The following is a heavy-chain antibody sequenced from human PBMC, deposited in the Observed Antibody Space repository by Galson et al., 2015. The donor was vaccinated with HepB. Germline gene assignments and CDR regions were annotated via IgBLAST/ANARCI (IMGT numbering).Heavy chain of an antibody. J-gene: IGHJ4*02. V-gene: IGHV3-9*01. Sequence: SLRLSCAASGFTFDDYAMHWVRQAPGKGLEWVSGMSWNSGSIGYADSVKGRFTISRDNAKNSLYLQMNSLRAEDTALYYCAKDTAHNVWFGEPLSLYFDYWGQGTLVTVSS. CDR3: AKDTAHNVWFGEPLSLYFDY. D-gene: IGHD3-10*01. CDR2: MSWNSGSI. CDR1: GFTFDDYA.